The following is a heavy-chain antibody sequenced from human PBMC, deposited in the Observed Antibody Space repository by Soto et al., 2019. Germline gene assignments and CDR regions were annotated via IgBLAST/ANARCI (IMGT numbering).Heavy chain of an antibody. CDR1: GGSISSSSYY. Sequence: PSETLSLTCTVSGGSISSSSYYWGWIRQPPGKRLEWIGSIYYSGSTYYNPSLKSRVTISVDTSKNQFSLKLSSVTAADTAVYYCASTTGFGEPMGYYYYYGMDVWGQGTTVTVSS. CDR2: IYYSGST. V-gene: IGHV4-39*01. J-gene: IGHJ6*02. D-gene: IGHD3-10*01. CDR3: ASTTGFGEPMGYYYYYGMDV.